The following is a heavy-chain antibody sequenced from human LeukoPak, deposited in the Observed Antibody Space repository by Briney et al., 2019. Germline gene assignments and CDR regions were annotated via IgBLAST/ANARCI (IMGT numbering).Heavy chain of an antibody. J-gene: IGHJ4*02. Sequence: PGGSLRLSCAASGFTFSSYWMHWVRQAPGKGLVWVSRINSDGSSTIYADSVKGRFTISRDNAKNTLYLQMNSLRVEDTAVYYCARDGRWINYYDGSSPVWGQGTLVTVSS. CDR1: GFTFSSYW. CDR2: INSDGSST. V-gene: IGHV3-74*01. CDR3: ARDGRWINYYDGSSPV. D-gene: IGHD3-22*01.